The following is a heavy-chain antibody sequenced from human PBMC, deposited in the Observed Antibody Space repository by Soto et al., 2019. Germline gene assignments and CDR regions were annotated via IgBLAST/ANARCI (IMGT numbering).Heavy chain of an antibody. J-gene: IGHJ5*02. CDR1: GYTFTVYY. D-gene: IGHD3-10*01. Sequence: ASVKVSCKASGYTFTVYYMHWVRQAPGQGLEWMGWINPNSGGTNYAQKFQGWVTMTRDTSISTAYMELSRLRSDDTAVYYCAKDFSKLPIRRSSQGLNWFDPWGQGALVTVSS. CDR3: AKDFSKLPIRRSSQGLNWFDP. CDR2: INPNSGGT. V-gene: IGHV1-2*04.